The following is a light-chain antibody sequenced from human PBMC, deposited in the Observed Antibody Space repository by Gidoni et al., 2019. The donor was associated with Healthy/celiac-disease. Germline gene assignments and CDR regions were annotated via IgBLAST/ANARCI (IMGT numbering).Light chain of an antibody. Sequence: DIQMTQSPSTLSASVGDRVTITCRASRSISSWLAWYQQKPGKAPKLLIYDASSLESGVPSRFSGSGSGTEFTLTISSLQPDDFATYYCQQYNSYQGTFXQXTKVEIK. J-gene: IGKJ1*01. CDR3: QQYNSYQGT. V-gene: IGKV1-5*01. CDR2: DAS. CDR1: RSISSW.